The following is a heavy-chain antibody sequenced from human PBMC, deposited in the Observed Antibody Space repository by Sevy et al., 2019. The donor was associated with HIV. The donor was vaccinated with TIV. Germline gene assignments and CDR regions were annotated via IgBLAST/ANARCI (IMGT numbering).Heavy chain of an antibody. V-gene: IGHV3-49*03. CDR3: SRDRYGSQSYAADH. J-gene: IGHJ5*02. CDR2: IRSKLYGGTT. Sequence: GGSLRLSCSASGSSFDNYVMNWFRQAPGKGLEWVGFIRSKLYGGTTEYAASVKGRFTISRDDSKSIAYLQMNSLKTEDSGVYYCSRDRYGSQSYAADHWGQGTLVTVSS. CDR1: GSSFDNYV. D-gene: IGHD3-10*01.